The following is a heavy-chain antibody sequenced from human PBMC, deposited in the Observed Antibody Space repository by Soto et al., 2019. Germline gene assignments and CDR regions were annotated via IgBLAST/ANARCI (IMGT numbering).Heavy chain of an antibody. Sequence: QVQLVQPGAEVEKPGSSVKVSCKASGGTTSSYTISWVRQSPGQGLEWMGNIVPMINKVDYAQKFQGRVTITADKSTRTVNMELSSLKSEDTAVYFWALRTGNWNPLADWGQGTLVTVSS. V-gene: IGHV1-69*02. CDR3: ALRTGNWNPLAD. D-gene: IGHD1-1*01. CDR1: GGTTSSYT. J-gene: IGHJ4*02. CDR2: IVPMINKV.